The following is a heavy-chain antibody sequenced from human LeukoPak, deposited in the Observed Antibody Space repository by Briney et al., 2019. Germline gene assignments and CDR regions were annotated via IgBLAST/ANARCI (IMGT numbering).Heavy chain of an antibody. CDR1: GYSISSGYY. V-gene: IGHV4-38-2*01. CDR3: VRVTYDSSFDY. Sequence: SETLSLTCAVSGYSISSGYYWGWIRQPPGKGLEWIGSIYHSGSTYYNPSLKSRVTISVDTSKNQFSLKLSSVTAADTAVYYCVRVTYDSSFDYWGQGTLVTVSS. CDR2: IYHSGST. J-gene: IGHJ4*02. D-gene: IGHD3-22*01.